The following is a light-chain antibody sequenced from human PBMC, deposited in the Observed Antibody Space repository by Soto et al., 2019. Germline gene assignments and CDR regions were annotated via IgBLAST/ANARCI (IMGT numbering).Light chain of an antibody. CDR3: SSYTRTTTFVV. J-gene: IGLJ3*02. V-gene: IGLV2-14*01. Sequence: QSVLTQPASVSGSLVQSSTISCTGTSSDVGGYNYVSWYQHHPGKAPKLIIYQLYSRPSGVSNRFSGSKFGNTASLSISGLQADDEADYYCSSYTRTTTFVVFGGGTKLTVL. CDR1: SSDVGGYNY. CDR2: QLY.